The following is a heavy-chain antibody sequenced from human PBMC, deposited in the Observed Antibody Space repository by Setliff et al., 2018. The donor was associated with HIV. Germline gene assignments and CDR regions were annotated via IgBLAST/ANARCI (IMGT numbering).Heavy chain of an antibody. CDR2: MNPNSGNT. D-gene: IGHD6-13*01. V-gene: IGHV1-8*01. Sequence: ASVKVSCKASESTFSTYDINWVRQAPGQGPEWMGWMNPNSGNTGYAPKLQGRVTMTRNTSISTAYMELSSLRSDDTAVYYCASSWSRVPYYGMDVWGQGTTVTVSS. CDR1: ESTFSTYD. J-gene: IGHJ6*02. CDR3: ASSWSRVPYYGMDV.